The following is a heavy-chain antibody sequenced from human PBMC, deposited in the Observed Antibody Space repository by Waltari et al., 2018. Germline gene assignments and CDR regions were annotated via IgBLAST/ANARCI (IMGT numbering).Heavy chain of an antibody. D-gene: IGHD1-7*01. CDR3: ARATGELYGVGLDY. CDR2: INQSGRT. J-gene: IGHJ4*02. CDR1: GGSFGGYY. Sequence: QVQLQQWGAGLLKPSETLSLTCAVYGGSFGGYYWTWIRQPPGKGLEWIGEINQSGRTNYSPSLKSPVTISIDMSKNQFSLKLDSVTAADTAVYYCARATGELYGVGLDYWGQGTLVTVSS. V-gene: IGHV4-34*02.